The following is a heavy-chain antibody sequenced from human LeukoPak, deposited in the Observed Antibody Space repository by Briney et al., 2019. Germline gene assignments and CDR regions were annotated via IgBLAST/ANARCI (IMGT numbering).Heavy chain of an antibody. CDR3: ARNRITIFGVVTPSFDY. J-gene: IGHJ4*02. CDR2: INPNSGGT. Sequence: ASVTVSCKASGYTFTGYYMHWVRQAPGQGLEWMGWINPNSGGTNYAQKFQGRVTMTRDTSISTAYMELSRLRSDDTAVYYCARNRITIFGVVTPSFDYWGQGTLVTVSS. V-gene: IGHV1-2*02. D-gene: IGHD3-3*01. CDR1: GYTFTGYY.